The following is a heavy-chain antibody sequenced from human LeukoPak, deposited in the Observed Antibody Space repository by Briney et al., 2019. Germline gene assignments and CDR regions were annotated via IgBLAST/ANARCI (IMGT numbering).Heavy chain of an antibody. J-gene: IGHJ4*02. CDR2: INHSGST. V-gene: IGHV4-34*01. CDR3: ATREYYYDSSGYHYFDY. Sequence: SETLSLTCAVYGGSFSGYYWSWIRQPPGKGLEWIGEINHSGSTNYNPSLKSRVTISVDTSKNQFSLKLSSVTAADTAVYYCATREYYYDSSGYHYFDYWGQGTLATVSS. D-gene: IGHD3-22*01. CDR1: GGSFSGYY.